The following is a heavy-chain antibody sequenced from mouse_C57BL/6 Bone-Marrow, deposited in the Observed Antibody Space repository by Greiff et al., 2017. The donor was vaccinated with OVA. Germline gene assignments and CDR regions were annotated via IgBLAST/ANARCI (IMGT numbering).Heavy chain of an antibody. CDR1: GYTFTSYW. Sequence: QVQLKQPGAELVKPGASVKMSCKASGYTFTSYWITWVKQRPGQGLEWIGDIYPGSGSTNYNEKFKSKATLTVDTSSSTAYMQLSSLTSEDSAVYYCASDGYFYWYFDVWGTETTVTVSS. CDR3: ASDGYFYWYFDV. CDR2: IYPGSGST. V-gene: IGHV1-55*01. D-gene: IGHD2-3*01. J-gene: IGHJ1*03.